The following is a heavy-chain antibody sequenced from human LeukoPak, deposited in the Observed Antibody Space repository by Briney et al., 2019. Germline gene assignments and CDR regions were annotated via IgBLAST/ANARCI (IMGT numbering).Heavy chain of an antibody. Sequence: PGGSLRLSCTASGFTFSSYSMNWVRQAPGKGLEWVSYISSSGSTIYYADSVKGRFTISRDNAKNSLYLQMNSLRAEDTAVYYCARTLYGSGSYGFDYWGQGTLVTVSS. J-gene: IGHJ4*02. CDR3: ARTLYGSGSYGFDY. CDR2: ISSSGSTI. D-gene: IGHD3-10*01. CDR1: GFTFSSYS. V-gene: IGHV3-48*04.